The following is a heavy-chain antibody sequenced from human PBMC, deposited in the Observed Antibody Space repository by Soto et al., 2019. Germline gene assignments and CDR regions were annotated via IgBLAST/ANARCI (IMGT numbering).Heavy chain of an antibody. Sequence: QVQLLQSGAEVKTPGSSVMVSCEASGGTFRTYAISWVRQAPGQGLEWMGEIIPIFGTVNYAQKFQGRVTITADESTTTVYMDLRSLRSEDTAVYYCAKGAVAGTPTSYYYYGMDVWGQGTTVTVSS. CDR2: IIPIFGTV. CDR3: AKGAVAGTPTSYYYYGMDV. J-gene: IGHJ6*02. CDR1: GGTFRTYA. D-gene: IGHD6-19*01. V-gene: IGHV1-69*12.